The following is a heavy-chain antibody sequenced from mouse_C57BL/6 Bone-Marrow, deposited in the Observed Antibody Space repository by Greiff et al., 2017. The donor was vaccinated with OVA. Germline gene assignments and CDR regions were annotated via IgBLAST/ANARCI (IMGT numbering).Heavy chain of an antibody. CDR2: IYPGDGDT. D-gene: IGHD2-4*01. J-gene: IGHJ2*01. Sequence: QVQLQQSGAELVKPGASVKISCKASGYAFSSYWMNWVKQRPGKGLEWIGQIYPGDGDTNYNGKFKGKATLTADKSSSTAYMQLSSLTSEDSAVYFCAGIYYDYDKEYYFDYWGQGTTLTVSS. V-gene: IGHV1-80*01. CDR1: GYAFSSYW. CDR3: AGIYYDYDKEYYFDY.